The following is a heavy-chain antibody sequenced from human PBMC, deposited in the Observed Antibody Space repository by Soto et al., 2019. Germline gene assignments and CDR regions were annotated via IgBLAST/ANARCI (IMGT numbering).Heavy chain of an antibody. J-gene: IGHJ6*03. CDR1: GFTLSGDA. D-gene: IGHD6-6*01. V-gene: IGHV3-64*01. Sequence: GGSLRLSCAASGFTLSGDAMDWVRQAPGKGLEYVSGISSNGVGTYYANSVQGRFTISRDNSKNTVYLQMGSLRPEDMAVYYCARRARPDFYYMDVWGKGTTVTVS. CDR3: ARRARPDFYYMDV. CDR2: ISSNGVGT.